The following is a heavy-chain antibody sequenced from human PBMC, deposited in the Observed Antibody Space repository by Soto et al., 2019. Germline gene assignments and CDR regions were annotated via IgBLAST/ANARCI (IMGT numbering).Heavy chain of an antibody. CDR2: IGPKSGDT. CDR1: GYTFTGHY. J-gene: IGHJ4*02. V-gene: IGHV1-2*02. CDR3: GRGRSGELVVFY. Sequence: QVQLVQSGAEVKESGASVKISCKASGYTFTGHYIHWVRQAPGQGPEWVGEIGPKSGDTRYAQKFQGRVTMTKDTSITTVYMELSNLSPDDTAVYYCGRGRSGELVVFYWGQGTLVTVHS. D-gene: IGHD1-7*01.